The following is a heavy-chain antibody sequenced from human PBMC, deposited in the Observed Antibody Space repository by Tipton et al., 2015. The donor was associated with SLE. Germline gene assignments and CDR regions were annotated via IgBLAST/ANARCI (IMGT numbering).Heavy chain of an antibody. J-gene: IGHJ4*02. Sequence: AGLVKPSETLSLTCAVYGGSFSGYYWTWIRQTPGKGLEWIGEINHSGSTNYNPSLKSRLTISVDTSKNQFSLNLSSVTAADTAVYHCTRVPRYNWNYIADWGQGTLVSVSS. CDR3: TRVPRYNWNYIAD. V-gene: IGHV4-34*01. CDR1: GGSFSGYY. CDR2: INHSGST. D-gene: IGHD1-7*01.